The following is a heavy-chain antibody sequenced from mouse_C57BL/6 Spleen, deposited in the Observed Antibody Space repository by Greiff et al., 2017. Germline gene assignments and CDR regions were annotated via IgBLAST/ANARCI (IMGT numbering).Heavy chain of an antibody. Sequence: EVKLMESGGGLVQPGGSMKLSGVASGFTFSNYWMNWVRQSPEKGLEWVAQIRLKSDNYATHYAESVKGRFTISRDDSKSSVYLQMNNLRAEDTGIYYCTIYYDYDGFAYWGQGTLVTVSA. D-gene: IGHD2-4*01. CDR2: IRLKSDNYAT. CDR1: GFTFSNYW. V-gene: IGHV6-3*01. CDR3: TIYYDYDGFAY. J-gene: IGHJ3*01.